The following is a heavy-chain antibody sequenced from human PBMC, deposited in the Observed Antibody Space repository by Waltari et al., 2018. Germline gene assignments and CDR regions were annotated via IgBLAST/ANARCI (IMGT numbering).Heavy chain of an antibody. CDR1: GYTFTGYY. CDR3: ARPYSERALYNWFDP. D-gene: IGHD3-16*01. CDR2: INPNSGGT. J-gene: IGHJ5*02. V-gene: IGHV1-2*06. Sequence: QVQLVQSGAEVKKPGASVKVSCKASGYTFTGYYMHWVRQAPGQGLEWMGRINPNSGGTNYAQKFQGRVTMTRDTSISTAYMELSRLRSDDTAVYYCARPYSERALYNWFDPWGQGTLVTVSS.